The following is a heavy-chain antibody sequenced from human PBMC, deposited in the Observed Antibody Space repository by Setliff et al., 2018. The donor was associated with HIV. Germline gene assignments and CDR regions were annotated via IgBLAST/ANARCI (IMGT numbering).Heavy chain of an antibody. CDR1: GGSISSGSYY. V-gene: IGHV4-61*09. CDR3: ARGVAAAGL. J-gene: IGHJ4*02. CDR2: IYTTGST. D-gene: IGHD6-13*01. Sequence: SETLSLTCTVSGGSISSGSYYWTWIRQPAGKGLEWIGHIYTTGSTNYNPSLKSRVTMSVDTSKNQFSLNLRSVTAADTAVYYCARGVAAAGLWGQGTLVTVSS.